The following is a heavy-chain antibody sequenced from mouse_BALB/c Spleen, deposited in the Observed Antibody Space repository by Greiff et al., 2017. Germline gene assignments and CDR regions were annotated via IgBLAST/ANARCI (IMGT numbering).Heavy chain of an antibody. Sequence: EVKLMESGPELVKPGASMKISCKASGYSFTGYTMNWVKQSHGKNLEWIGLINPYNGGTSYNQKFKGKATLTVDKSSSTAYMELLSLTSEDSAVYYCASYYGSSYYYAMDYWGQGTSVTVSS. CDR1: GYSFTGYT. CDR3: ASYYGSSYYYAMDY. V-gene: IGHV1-18*01. CDR2: INPYNGGT. D-gene: IGHD1-1*01. J-gene: IGHJ4*01.